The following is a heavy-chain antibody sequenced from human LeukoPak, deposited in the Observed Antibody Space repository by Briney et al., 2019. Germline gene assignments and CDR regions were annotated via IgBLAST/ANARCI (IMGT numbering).Heavy chain of an antibody. V-gene: IGHV4-31*03. CDR2: ISTSGNT. CDR1: GGSISSGGYY. CDR3: ARELLGAFDI. J-gene: IGHJ3*02. D-gene: IGHD3-10*01. Sequence: PSQTLSLTCTVSGGSISSGGYYWSWIRQHPGKGLEWIGYISTSGNTNYNPSLRSRVTISLDTSKNQFSLKLNSVTAADTAVYFCARELLGAFDIWGQGTMVTVSS.